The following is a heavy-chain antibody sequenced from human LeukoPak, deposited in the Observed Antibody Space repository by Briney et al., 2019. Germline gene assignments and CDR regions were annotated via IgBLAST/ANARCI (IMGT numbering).Heavy chain of an antibody. D-gene: IGHD2-15*01. CDR3: AKNGDRGAYCTGGTCYPYFYYYMDV. CDR2: VSTTGGST. CDR1: SFTFSSYV. J-gene: IGHJ6*03. Sequence: GGSLRLSCAASSFTFSSYVMSWVRQAPGKGLEWVSTVSTTGGSTYYADSVKGRFTISRDNSKNTLYLQMNSLRAKDTAIYYCAKNGDRGAYCTGGTCYPYFYYYMDVWGKGTTVTI. V-gene: IGHV3-23*01.